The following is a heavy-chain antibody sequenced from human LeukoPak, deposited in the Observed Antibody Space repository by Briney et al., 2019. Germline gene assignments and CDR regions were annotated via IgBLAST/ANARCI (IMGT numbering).Heavy chain of an antibody. CDR2: INTRGNT. D-gene: IGHD1-26*01. Sequence: PSETLSLTCTVSGGSISSGSYYWNWIGQPAGKGLEWIGRINTRGNTKYNPSFRSRVTISIDTSKNQLSLKLSSVTAADTAVYYCAIQVVGATYMVFDYWGQGALVTVSS. V-gene: IGHV4-61*02. CDR3: AIQVVGATYMVFDY. CDR1: GGSISSGSYY. J-gene: IGHJ4*02.